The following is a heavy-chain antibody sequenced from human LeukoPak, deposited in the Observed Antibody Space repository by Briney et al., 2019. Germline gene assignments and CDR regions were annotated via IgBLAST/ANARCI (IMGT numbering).Heavy chain of an antibody. CDR1: GFTFSSYG. V-gene: IGHV3-33*08. D-gene: IGHD3-10*01. Sequence: GGSLRLSCAASGFTFSSYGMHWVRQAPGRGLEWVAVIWYDGSNKYYADSVKGRFTISRDNSKNTLYLQMNSLRAEDTAVYYCARASGDGSFDYWGQGTLVTVSS. CDR2: IWYDGSNK. CDR3: ARASGDGSFDY. J-gene: IGHJ4*02.